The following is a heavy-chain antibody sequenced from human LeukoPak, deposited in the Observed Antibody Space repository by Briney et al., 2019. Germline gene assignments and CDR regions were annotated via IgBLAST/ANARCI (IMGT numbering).Heavy chain of an antibody. D-gene: IGHD4-17*01. V-gene: IGHV1-46*01. CDR2: VNPSGGST. Sequence: GASVTVSCQASGCTVTKYYMHWVRQAPAQGLEWMGIVNPSGGSTSYAQNFQGRVTMTRDTSTSTVYMELSSLRSEDTAVYYCASATPDTVLVGRPYLSTFDYWGQGTQVTVST. J-gene: IGHJ4*02. CDR3: ASATPDTVLVGRPYLSTFDY. CDR1: GCTVTKYY.